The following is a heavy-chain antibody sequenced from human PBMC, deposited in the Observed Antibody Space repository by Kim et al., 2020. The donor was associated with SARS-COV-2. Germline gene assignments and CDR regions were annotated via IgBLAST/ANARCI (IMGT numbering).Heavy chain of an antibody. V-gene: IGHV3-21*01. J-gene: IGHJ6*02. CDR2: ISSSSNYI. Sequence: GGSLRLSCAASGFIFSSYSMNWVRQAPGKGLEWVSSISSSSNYIYYADSVKGRFTISRDNAKNSLYLQVNSLRAEDTAVYYCAREGLSIEGRVGGMDVWGQGTTVTVSS. CDR3: AREGLSIEGRVGGMDV. CDR1: GFIFSSYS. D-gene: IGHD6-6*01.